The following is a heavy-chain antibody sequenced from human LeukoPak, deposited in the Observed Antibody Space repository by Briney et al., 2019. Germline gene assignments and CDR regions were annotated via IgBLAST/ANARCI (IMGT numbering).Heavy chain of an antibody. CDR1: GGSINIYY. CDR3: ARDKCGSGSCYSDP. D-gene: IGHD2-15*01. V-gene: IGHV4-4*07. Sequence: SETLSLTCTVSGGSINIYYWSWIRQPAGKGLEWIGRIYTSGSTNYNPSLKTRVTMSVDTSKNQFSLKLSSVTAAGTAVYYCARDKCGSGSCYSDPWGQGALVTVSS. J-gene: IGHJ5*02. CDR2: IYTSGST.